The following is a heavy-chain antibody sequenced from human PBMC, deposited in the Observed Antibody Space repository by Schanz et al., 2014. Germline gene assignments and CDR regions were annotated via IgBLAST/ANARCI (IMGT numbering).Heavy chain of an antibody. Sequence: EVQLLESGGGLVQPGGSLRLSCAVSGFTVSSNHMSWVRQAPGKGLEWVSSISSSSSYIYYADSVKGRFTISRDNAKNSLYLQMNSLRAEDTAIYYCAREQIMAAAGLVDYWGHGTLVTVSS. V-gene: IGHV3-21*04. CDR2: ISSSSSYI. J-gene: IGHJ4*01. CDR1: GFTVSSNH. CDR3: AREQIMAAAGLVDY. D-gene: IGHD6-13*01.